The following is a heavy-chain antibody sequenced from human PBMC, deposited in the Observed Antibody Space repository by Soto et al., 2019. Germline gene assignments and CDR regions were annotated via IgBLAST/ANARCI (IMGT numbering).Heavy chain of an antibody. V-gene: IGHV3-30*18. Sequence: QVQLVESGGGVVQPGGTLRLSCAASGFTFSSYGMQWVRQAPGKGLEWVAVIAYDGSLKYYVDSVKGRFTISRDNSKNTLYLQINSLRAEDTAVYYCAKDLNVSGSHYGTLNYYYGMDVWGQGTTVSVSS. J-gene: IGHJ6*02. CDR3: AKDLNVSGSHYGTLNYYYGMDV. D-gene: IGHD3-10*01. CDR2: IAYDGSLK. CDR1: GFTFSSYG.